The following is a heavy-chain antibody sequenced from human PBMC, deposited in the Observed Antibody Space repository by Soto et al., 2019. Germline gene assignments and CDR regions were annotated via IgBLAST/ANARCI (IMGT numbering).Heavy chain of an antibody. CDR2: IKSKTDGGTT. D-gene: IGHD6-19*01. CDR3: TTDFFGAVAGTDYYYYGMDV. V-gene: IGHV3-15*01. CDR1: GFTFSNAW. J-gene: IGHJ6*02. Sequence: GGSLRLSCAASGFTFSNAWMSWVRQAPGKGLEWVGRIKSKTDGGTTDYAAPVKGRFTISRDDSKNTLYLQMNSLKTEDTAVYYCTTDFFGAVAGTDYYYYGMDVWGQGTTVTVSS.